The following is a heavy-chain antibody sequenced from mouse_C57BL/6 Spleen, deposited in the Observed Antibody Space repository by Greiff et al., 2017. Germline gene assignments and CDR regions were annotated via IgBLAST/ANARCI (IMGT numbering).Heavy chain of an antibody. J-gene: IGHJ3*01. CDR3: ARAKGEFAY. Sequence: ESGPGLVKPSQSLSLTCSVTGYSITSGYYWNWIRQFPGNKLEWMGYISYDGSNNYNPSLKNRISITRDTSKNQFFLKLNSVTTEDTATYYCARAKGEFAYWGQGTLVTVSA. V-gene: IGHV3-6*01. CDR2: ISYDGSN. D-gene: IGHD1-3*01. CDR1: GYSITSGYY.